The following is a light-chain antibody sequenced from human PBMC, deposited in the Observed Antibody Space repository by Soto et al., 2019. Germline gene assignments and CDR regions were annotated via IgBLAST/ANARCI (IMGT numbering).Light chain of an antibody. Sequence: EVVMTQSPATLSVSPGEGATLSCRASQSVGTNLAWYQQRPGQAPRLLIYGASTRATGFSARFSGSGSGTEFTLTISSLQSEDVAVYYCQQYNNWPPYTFGQGTKLEIK. J-gene: IGKJ2*01. CDR2: GAS. CDR1: QSVGTN. V-gene: IGKV3-15*01. CDR3: QQYNNWPPYT.